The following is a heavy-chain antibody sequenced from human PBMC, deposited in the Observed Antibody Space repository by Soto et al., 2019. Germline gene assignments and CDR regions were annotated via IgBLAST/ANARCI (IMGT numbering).Heavy chain of an antibody. CDR1: GYTFTSYY. Sequence: ASVKVSCTASGYTFTSYYMHWVRQAPGQGLEWMGIINPSGGSTSYAQKFQGRVTMTRDTSTSTVYMELSSLRSEDTAVYYCARDPGYCSGGSCYEMHFDYWGQGTLVTVSS. V-gene: IGHV1-46*03. CDR3: ARDPGYCSGGSCYEMHFDY. J-gene: IGHJ4*02. CDR2: INPSGGST. D-gene: IGHD2-15*01.